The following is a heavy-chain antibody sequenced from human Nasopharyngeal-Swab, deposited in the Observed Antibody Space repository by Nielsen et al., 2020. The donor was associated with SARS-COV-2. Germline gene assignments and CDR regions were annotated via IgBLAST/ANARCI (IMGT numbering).Heavy chain of an antibody. CDR2: IYSDGST. Sequence: GEFLKISCAASGITVSSNYMTWVRQAPGKGLEWVSLIYSDGSTYYSDSVRGRFTISRDNSKNTLYLQMNYLRAEDTAVYYCAREVPYSGHDDAFDIWGQGTMVTVSA. V-gene: IGHV3-66*01. CDR1: GITVSSNY. J-gene: IGHJ3*02. CDR3: AREVPYSGHDDAFDI. D-gene: IGHD5-12*01.